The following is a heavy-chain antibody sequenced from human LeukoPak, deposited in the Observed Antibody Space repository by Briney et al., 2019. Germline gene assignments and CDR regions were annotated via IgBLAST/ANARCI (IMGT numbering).Heavy chain of an antibody. V-gene: IGHV4-59*01. CDR1: GDSMSSYS. Sequence: PSETLSLTCTVSGDSMSSYSWSWIRQPPGKGLEWIGYIYYSGSTNYNPSLKSRVTISVDTSKNQFSLKLSSVTAADTAVYYCARENYYGVNKWFDPWGQGTLVTVSS. CDR2: IYYSGST. J-gene: IGHJ5*02. CDR3: ARENYYGVNKWFDP. D-gene: IGHD1-26*01.